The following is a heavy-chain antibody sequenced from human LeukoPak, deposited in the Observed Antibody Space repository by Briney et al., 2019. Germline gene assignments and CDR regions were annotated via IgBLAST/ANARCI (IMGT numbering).Heavy chain of an antibody. CDR2: IYYSGST. CDR1: GDSISSYY. CDR3: ARAVGYRYGDDAFDI. D-gene: IGHD5-18*01. J-gene: IGHJ3*02. V-gene: IGHV4-59*01. Sequence: SETLSLTCTVSGDSISSYYWTWIRQPPGKGLEWIGYIYYSGSTNYNPSLKSRVTISVDTSKNQFSLKLSSVTAADTAVYYCARAVGYRYGDDAFDIWGQGTMVTVSS.